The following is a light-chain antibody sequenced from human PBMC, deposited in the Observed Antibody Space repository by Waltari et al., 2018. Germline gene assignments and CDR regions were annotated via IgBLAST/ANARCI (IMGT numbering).Light chain of an antibody. CDR3: QSYDSRLSEGV. CDR2: GNI. V-gene: IGLV1-40*01. CDR1: SSNIGAGYD. J-gene: IGLJ3*02. Sequence: QSVLTQPPSVSGAPGQRVTISCTGSSSNIGAGYDVHWYQQLPGTAPKLLIYGNINRPSGVPDRFSGSKSGTSASLAITGLQAEDEADYYCQSYDSRLSEGVFGGGTKLTVL.